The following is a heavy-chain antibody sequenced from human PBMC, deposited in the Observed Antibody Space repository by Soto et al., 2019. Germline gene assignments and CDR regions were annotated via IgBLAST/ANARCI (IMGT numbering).Heavy chain of an antibody. D-gene: IGHD6-19*01. CDR3: AVRAFSSGWYSVFDY. V-gene: IGHV4-34*01. Sequence: QVQLQQWGAGLLKPSETLSLTCAVYGGSFSGYYWSWIRQPPGKGLEWIGEINHSGSTNYNPSLKSRVTISVDTSKNQFSRQLSSVTAADTAVYYCAVRAFSSGWYSVFDYWGQGTMVTVSS. CDR1: GGSFSGYY. J-gene: IGHJ4*02. CDR2: INHSGST.